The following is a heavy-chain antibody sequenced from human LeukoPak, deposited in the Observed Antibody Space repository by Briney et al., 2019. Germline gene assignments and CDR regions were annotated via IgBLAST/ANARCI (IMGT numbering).Heavy chain of an antibody. CDR2: TNQDGSQK. J-gene: IGHJ4*02. D-gene: IGHD3-10*01. V-gene: IGHV3-7*01. CDR1: GFSFSNYW. CDR3: LGSASYTH. Sequence: GASLRLSCAASGFSFSNYWMTWARQAPGKGLEWVANTNQDGSQKNYLDSVRGRFTISRDNAKSSLYLQMNSLRVDDTAVYFCLGSASYTHWGQGTLVTVSS.